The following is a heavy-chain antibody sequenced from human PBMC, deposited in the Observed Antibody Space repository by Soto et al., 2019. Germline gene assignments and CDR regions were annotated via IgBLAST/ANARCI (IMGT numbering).Heavy chain of an antibody. CDR1: GYTFTSYG. CDR2: ISAYNGNT. CDR3: ARHGGFCTTTKCHEYFQY. D-gene: IGHD2-2*01. J-gene: IGHJ1*01. V-gene: IGHV1-18*01. Sequence: ASVKVSCKASGYTFTSYGISWVRQAPGQGLEWMGWISAYNGNTNYAQKLQGRVTMTTDTSTSTAYMELRSLRSDDTAVYYCARHGGFCTTTKCHEYFQYWGQGALVTVSS.